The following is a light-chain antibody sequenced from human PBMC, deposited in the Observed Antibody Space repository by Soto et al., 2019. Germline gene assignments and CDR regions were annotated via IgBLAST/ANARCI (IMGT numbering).Light chain of an antibody. CDR2: TND. Sequence: QSVLTQPPSASGTPGQRVTISCAGSSSNIGRKTVNWYQQLPGTAPKLLIYTNDQRPSGVPDRFSGSKSGTSASLAISGLHSEDEADYYCSSYTSTRTYVFGTGTQLTVL. CDR1: SSNIGRKT. CDR3: SSYTSTRTYV. V-gene: IGLV1-44*01. J-gene: IGLJ1*01.